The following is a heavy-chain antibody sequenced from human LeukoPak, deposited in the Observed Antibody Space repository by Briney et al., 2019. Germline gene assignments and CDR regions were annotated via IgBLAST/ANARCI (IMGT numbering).Heavy chain of an antibody. J-gene: IGHJ3*02. CDR3: ARDGDVDYGNDGFDM. D-gene: IGHD4-17*01. CDR2: ISASGNTV. V-gene: IGHV3-48*03. CDR1: GITLSTYE. Sequence: PGGSLRLSCAASGITLSTYEMHWLRQAPGKGLEWISYISASGNTVFQPDSVRGRFTVSRDNARNSVFLQMNSLRAEDTAIYYCARDGDVDYGNDGFDMWGQGTLVTVSS.